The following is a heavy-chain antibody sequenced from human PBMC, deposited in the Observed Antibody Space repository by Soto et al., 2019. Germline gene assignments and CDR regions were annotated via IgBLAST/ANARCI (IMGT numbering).Heavy chain of an antibody. D-gene: IGHD3-10*01. CDR2: IYYSGST. V-gene: IGHV4-28*01. CDR1: GYSISSSNW. Sequence: QVQLQESGPGLVKPSDTLSLTCAVSGYSISSSNWWGWIRQPPGKGLEWIGYIYYSGSTYYNPSLKSRVTMSVDTSKNQFSLKLSSVTAVDTAVYYCARIRDYYGSGSYRTRWFDPWGQGTLVTVSS. J-gene: IGHJ5*02. CDR3: ARIRDYYGSGSYRTRWFDP.